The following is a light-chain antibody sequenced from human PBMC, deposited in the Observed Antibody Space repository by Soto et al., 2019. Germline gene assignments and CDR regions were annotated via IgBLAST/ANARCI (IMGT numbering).Light chain of an antibody. CDR3: LLSYGGARGL. CDR2: DTR. J-gene: IGLJ2*01. CDR1: TGPVTTGHY. V-gene: IGLV7-46*01. Sequence: QAVVTQEPSLTVSPGGTVTLTCGSSTGPVTTGHYVHCFQQKPGQAPRTLIYDTRNKHSWTPARFSGSPLRSNAALTLWGAEPYYEADYYCLLSYGGARGLFGGGTKLTV.